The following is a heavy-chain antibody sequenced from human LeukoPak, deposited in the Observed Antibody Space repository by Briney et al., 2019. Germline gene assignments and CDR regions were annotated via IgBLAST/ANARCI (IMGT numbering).Heavy chain of an antibody. D-gene: IGHD6-19*01. V-gene: IGHV3-13*01. CDR2: IGTAGDI. J-gene: IGHJ4*02. Sequence: GGSLRLSCAASGFTFSNYDMHWVRQATGKGLEWVSGIGTAGDIYYPGSVKGRFTISRENAKNSLYLQMNSLRAEDTAVYYCARDLGYSSGPNYWGQGTRVTVSS. CDR3: ARDLGYSSGPNY. CDR1: GFTFSNYD.